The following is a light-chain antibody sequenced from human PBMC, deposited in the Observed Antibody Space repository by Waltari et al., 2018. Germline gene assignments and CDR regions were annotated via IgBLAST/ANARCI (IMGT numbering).Light chain of an antibody. J-gene: IGKJ2*01. CDR2: WAS. CDR3: MFFFFTFSYM. CDR1: QSVLYRSDNRNY. Sequence: DIVMTQSPDSLAVSLGERATINCKSSQSVLYRSDNRNYLAWYQQKPGQPPKLLIYWASTRESGVVDRLSGRGYGIDLCINFSGLVGVGVVVFCCMFFFFTFSYMFVQGTKRE. V-gene: IGKV4-1*01.